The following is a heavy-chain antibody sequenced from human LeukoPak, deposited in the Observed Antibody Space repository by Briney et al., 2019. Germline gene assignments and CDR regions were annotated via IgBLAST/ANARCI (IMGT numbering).Heavy chain of an antibody. V-gene: IGHV4-39*07. J-gene: IGHJ3*02. Sequence: SETLSLTCTVSGGSISSSSYYWGWIRQPPGKGLEWIGSIYYSGSTYYNPSLKSRVTISVDTSKNQFSLKLSSVTAADTAVYYCARTCVWGCYPAAFDIWGQGTMVTVSS. CDR3: ARTCVWGCYPAAFDI. D-gene: IGHD2-21*01. CDR2: IYYSGST. CDR1: GGSISSSSYY.